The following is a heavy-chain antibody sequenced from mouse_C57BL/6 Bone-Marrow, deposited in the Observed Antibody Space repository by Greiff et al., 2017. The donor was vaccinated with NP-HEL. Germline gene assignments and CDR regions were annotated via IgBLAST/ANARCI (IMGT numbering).Heavy chain of an antibody. D-gene: IGHD2-3*01. CDR2: INPNNGGT. CDR3: ARRGWLLNFDY. Sequence: EVQLQQSGPELVKPGASVKISCKASGYTFTDYYMNWVKQSHGKSLEWIGDINPNNGGTSYNQKFKGKATLTVDKSSSTAYMELRSLTSEDSAVYYCARRGWLLNFDYWGQGTTLTVSS. V-gene: IGHV1-26*01. CDR1: GYTFTDYY. J-gene: IGHJ2*01.